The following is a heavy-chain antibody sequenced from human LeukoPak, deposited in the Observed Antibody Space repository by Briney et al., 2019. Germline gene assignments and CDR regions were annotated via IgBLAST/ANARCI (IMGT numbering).Heavy chain of an antibody. CDR3: AKMVPAALKGYFDC. D-gene: IGHD2-2*01. CDR2: ISGGGGST. Sequence: GGSLRLSCAASGFTFSSYAMSWVRQAPGKGLEWVSSISGGGGSTYYADSVKGRFTISRDNSKNTLNLRMNSLRAEDTAVYYCAKMVPAALKGYFDCWGQGTLVTVSS. J-gene: IGHJ4*02. V-gene: IGHV3-23*01. CDR1: GFTFSSYA.